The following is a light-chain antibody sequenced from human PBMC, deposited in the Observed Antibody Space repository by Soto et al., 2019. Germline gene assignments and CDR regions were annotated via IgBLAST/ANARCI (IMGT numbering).Light chain of an antibody. CDR2: EVS. CDR3: SSSTSITTLDV. CDR1: SSDVGGYNY. V-gene: IGLV2-14*01. Sequence: SALTQPASVSGSPGQSITISCTGTSSDVGGYNYVSWYQQHPGKAPKLIIFEVSNRPSGVSNRFSGSKSGNTASLTISGLQAEDEADYYCSSSTSITTLDVFGTGTKVTVL. J-gene: IGLJ1*01.